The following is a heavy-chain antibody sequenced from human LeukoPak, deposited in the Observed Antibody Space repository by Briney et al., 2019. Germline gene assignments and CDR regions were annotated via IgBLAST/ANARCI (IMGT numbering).Heavy chain of an antibody. CDR3: ARQLGQYQTYSFDY. J-gene: IGHJ4*02. CDR2: IYYNGST. V-gene: IGHV4-39*07. CDR1: GGSISSSSYY. D-gene: IGHD2-2*01. Sequence: SETLSLTCTVSGGSISSSSYYWGWIRQPPGKGLEWIGSIYYNGSTYYNPSLKSRVTISVDTSKNQFSLRLSSVTAADTAVYYCARQLGQYQTYSFDYWGQGTLVTVSS.